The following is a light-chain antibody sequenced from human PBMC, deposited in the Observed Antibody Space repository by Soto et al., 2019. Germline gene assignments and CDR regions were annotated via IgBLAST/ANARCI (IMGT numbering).Light chain of an antibody. CDR1: QSVSSSY. Sequence: EMVLPQSPGTLSLSLGERATLSCRASQSVSSSYLAWYQQKPGQAPRLLIFDASKRATGIPARFSGSGSGTDFTLTITSLEPEDFAVYYCQQRAIWRGVTFGPGTKVDI. J-gene: IGKJ3*01. V-gene: IGKV3D-20*02. CDR3: QQRAIWRGVT. CDR2: DAS.